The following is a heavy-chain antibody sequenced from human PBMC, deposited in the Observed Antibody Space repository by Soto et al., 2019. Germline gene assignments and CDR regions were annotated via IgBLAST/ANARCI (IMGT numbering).Heavy chain of an antibody. CDR2: ISSSSSTI. V-gene: IGHV3-48*01. D-gene: IGHD3-10*01. CDR3: ARPSPIGKGWFDP. CDR1: GFTFSSYS. J-gene: IGHJ5*02. Sequence: EVQLVESGGGLVQPGGSLRLSCAASGFTFSSYSMNWVRQAPGKGLEWVSYISSSSSTIYYADSVKGRFTISRDNAKNSLYLQMNSLRAEDTAVSYCARPSPIGKGWFDPWGQGTLVTVSS.